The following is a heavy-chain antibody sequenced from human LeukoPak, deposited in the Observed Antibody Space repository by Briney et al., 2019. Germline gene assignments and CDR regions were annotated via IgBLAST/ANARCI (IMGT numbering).Heavy chain of an antibody. CDR2: ISSSSSYI. Sequence: GGSLRLSCAASGLTFSSYSMNWVRQAPGKGLEWVSSISSSSSYIYYADSVKGRFTISRDNAKNSLYLQMNSLRAEDTAVYYCARGIAVYYMDVWGKGTTVTISS. V-gene: IGHV3-21*01. D-gene: IGHD6-19*01. CDR3: ARGIAVYYMDV. J-gene: IGHJ6*03. CDR1: GLTFSSYS.